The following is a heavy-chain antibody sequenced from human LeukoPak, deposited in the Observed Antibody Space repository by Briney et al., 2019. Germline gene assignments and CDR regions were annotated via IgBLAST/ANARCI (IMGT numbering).Heavy chain of an antibody. D-gene: IGHD3-22*01. J-gene: IGHJ4*02. CDR3: ARLPQDSSGYSY. V-gene: IGHV4-59*08. Sequence: PSETLSLTCTVSGGSISSYYWSWIRQPPGKGLEWIGYIYYSGSTYYNPSLKGRVTISVDTSKNQFSLKLSSVTAADTAVYYCARLPQDSSGYSYWGQGTLVTVSS. CDR1: GGSISSYY. CDR2: IYYSGST.